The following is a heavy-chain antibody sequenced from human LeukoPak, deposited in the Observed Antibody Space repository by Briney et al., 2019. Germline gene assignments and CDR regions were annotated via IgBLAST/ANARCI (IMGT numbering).Heavy chain of an antibody. D-gene: IGHD3-10*01. Sequence: PGGSLRLSCAASGFTFSSYAMHWVRQAPGKGLEYVSAISSNGGSTYYASSVKGRFTISRDNSKNTLYLQMGSLRAEDMAVYYCARGRSGLGPPYDYWGQGTLVTVSS. CDR1: GFTFSSYA. J-gene: IGHJ4*02. CDR3: ARGRSGLGPPYDY. V-gene: IGHV3-64*01. CDR2: ISSNGGST.